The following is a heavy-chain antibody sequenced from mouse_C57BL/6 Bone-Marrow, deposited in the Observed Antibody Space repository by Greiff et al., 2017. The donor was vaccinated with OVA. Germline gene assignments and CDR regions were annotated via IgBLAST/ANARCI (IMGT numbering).Heavy chain of an antibody. CDR3: ARHSYYYGSGLAMDY. D-gene: IGHD1-1*01. CDR1: GFTFSDYY. Sequence: EVHLVESGGGLVQPGGSLKLSCAASGFTFSDYYMYWVRQTPEKRLEWVAYISNGGGSPYYPDTVKGRFTISRDNAKNTLYLQMVRLKSEDTAMYDCARHSYYYGSGLAMDYWGQGTSVTVSS. V-gene: IGHV5-12*01. J-gene: IGHJ4*01. CDR2: ISNGGGSP.